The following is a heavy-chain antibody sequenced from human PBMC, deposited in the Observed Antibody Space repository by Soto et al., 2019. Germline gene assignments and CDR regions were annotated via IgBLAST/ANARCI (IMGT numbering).Heavy chain of an antibody. CDR2: ISRSSNNI. CDR1: GFTVSSYS. Sequence: ESGGGLVKPGGSLRLSCAASGFTVSSYSMNWVRQAPGKGLEWVSSISRSSNNIYYADSVKGRFTISRDNAKNSLYLQMNSLRAEDTALYYCARAIGTYYYGMDVWGQGTTVTVSS. CDR3: ARAIGTYYYGMDV. V-gene: IGHV3-21*01. J-gene: IGHJ6*02.